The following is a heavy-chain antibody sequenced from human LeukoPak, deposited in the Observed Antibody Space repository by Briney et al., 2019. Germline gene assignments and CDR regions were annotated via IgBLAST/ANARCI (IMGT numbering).Heavy chain of an antibody. Sequence: SETLSLTCTVSGGSISSGGYYWGWIRQHPGKGLEWIGYIYYSGSTYYNPSLKSRVIISVDTSKNRFSLKLSSVTAADTAVYYCARTDSNGYYADYWGQGTLVTVSS. J-gene: IGHJ4*02. V-gene: IGHV4-31*03. CDR1: GGSISSGGYY. CDR3: ARTDSNGYYADY. CDR2: IYYSGST. D-gene: IGHD3-22*01.